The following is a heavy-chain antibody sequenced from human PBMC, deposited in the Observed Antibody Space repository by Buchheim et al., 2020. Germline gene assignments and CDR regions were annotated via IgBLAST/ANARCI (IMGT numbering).Heavy chain of an antibody. CDR2: IIPILGIA. D-gene: IGHD3-22*01. J-gene: IGHJ4*02. CDR3: ARAAGGGLGYYDSIYY. CDR1: GYTFTSYG. Sequence: QVQLVQSGAEVKKPGASVKVSCKASGYTFTSYGISWVRQAPGQGLEWMGRIIPILGIANYAQKFQGRVTITADKSTSTAYMELSSLRSEDTAVYYCARAAGGGLGYYDSIYYWGQGTL. V-gene: IGHV1-69*04.